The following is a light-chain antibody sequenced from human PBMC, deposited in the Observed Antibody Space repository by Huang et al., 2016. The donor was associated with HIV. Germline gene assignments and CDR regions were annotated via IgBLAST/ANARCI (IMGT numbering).Light chain of an antibody. J-gene: IGKJ4*01. CDR3: QQSRT. Sequence: IQLTQSPSSLSASVGDRVTITCRASQDISSYLAWYQQKPGKAPKLLIFAASTLQSGVPARFSGSGSGTDFTLTISSLQPEDFATYYCQQSRTFGGGTKVDIK. CDR1: QDISSY. CDR2: AAS. V-gene: IGKV1-9*01.